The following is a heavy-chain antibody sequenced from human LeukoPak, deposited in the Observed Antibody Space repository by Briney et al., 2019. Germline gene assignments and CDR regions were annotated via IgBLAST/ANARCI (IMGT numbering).Heavy chain of an antibody. CDR1: GFNFNYYW. V-gene: IGHV3-7*01. CDR2: IKQGGTDK. CDR3: TRVRGAVLSDYGDYRDH. D-gene: IGHD4-17*01. Sequence: GGSLRLSCAASGFNFNYYWMSWVRQAPGRGLGWVANIKQGGTDKFYLDSVRGRFTISRDNAKNSLFLQLNSLRVEDTAVYYYTRVRGAVLSDYGDYRDHWGQGTLVTVSS. J-gene: IGHJ4*02.